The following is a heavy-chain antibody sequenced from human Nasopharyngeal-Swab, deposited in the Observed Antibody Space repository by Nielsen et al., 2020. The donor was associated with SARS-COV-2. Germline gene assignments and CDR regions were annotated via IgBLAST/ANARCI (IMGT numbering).Heavy chain of an antibody. D-gene: IGHD3-22*01. Sequence: GESLKISCAASGFTFSSYSMKWVRQAPGKGLEWISAISTRGTDIYYADSVKGRFTISRDNARRSLFLQMTSLRAEDTAVYYCASLNPMRYWGQGTLVTVSS. J-gene: IGHJ4*02. CDR1: GFTFSSYS. V-gene: IGHV3-21*01. CDR3: ASLNPMRY. CDR2: ISTRGTDI.